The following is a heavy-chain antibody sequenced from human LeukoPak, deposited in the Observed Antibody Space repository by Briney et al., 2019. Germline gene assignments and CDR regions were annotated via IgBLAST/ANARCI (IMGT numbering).Heavy chain of an antibody. J-gene: IGHJ4*02. V-gene: IGHV4-30-2*01. CDR1: GGSISSGGYS. Sequence: SETLSLTCAVSGGSISSGGYSWSWIRQPPGKGLEWIGYIYHSGSTYYNPSLKSRVTISVDRSKNQFSLKLSSVTAADTAVYYCARGTLGSYRYHNYFDYWGQGTLVTVSS. D-gene: IGHD3-16*02. CDR3: ARGTLGSYRYHNYFDY. CDR2: IYHSGST.